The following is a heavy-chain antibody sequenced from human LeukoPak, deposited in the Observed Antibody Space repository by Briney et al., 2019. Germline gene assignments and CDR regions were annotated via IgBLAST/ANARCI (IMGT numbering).Heavy chain of an antibody. Sequence: PGGSLRLSCAASGFTFSDYNMNWVRQAPGKGLEWVALISYDGSNKYYADSVKGRFTISRDNSKNTLYLQVNSLRAEDTAIYYCARGLVPATYYYDTSGSYPDYWGQGTLVTVSS. CDR1: GFTFSDYN. J-gene: IGHJ4*02. V-gene: IGHV3-30*03. CDR3: ARGLVPATYYYDTSGSYPDY. D-gene: IGHD3-22*01. CDR2: ISYDGSNK.